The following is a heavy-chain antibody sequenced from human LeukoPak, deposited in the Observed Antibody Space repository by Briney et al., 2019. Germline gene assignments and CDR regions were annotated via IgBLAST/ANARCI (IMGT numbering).Heavy chain of an antibody. Sequence: SETLSLTCAVYGGSFSGYYWNWIRQPPGKGLEWIGEINHSGSTNYNPSIKSRVTISVDTSKNQFSLKLSSVTAADTAVYYRTSGLSVRRSNNTPVDYWGQGTLVTVSS. CDR3: TSGLSVRRSNNTPVDY. V-gene: IGHV4-34*01. CDR1: GGSFSGYY. D-gene: IGHD1-1*01. J-gene: IGHJ4*02. CDR2: INHSGST.